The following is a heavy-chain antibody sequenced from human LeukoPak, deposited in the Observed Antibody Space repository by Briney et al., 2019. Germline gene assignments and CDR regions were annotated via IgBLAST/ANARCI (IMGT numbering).Heavy chain of an antibody. V-gene: IGHV3-23*01. J-gene: IGHJ4*02. D-gene: IGHD5-18*01. CDR2: IGANGGST. CDR1: GFTSSSYA. Sequence: GGSLRLTCAASGFTSSSYAMSWVRQAPGKGLEWVSAIGANGGSTYYADSVKGRFTISRDNSKNTLFAQMNSLRAADTAVYYCAKSRDTAMGMIDYWGQGTLVTVSS. CDR3: AKSRDTAMGMIDY.